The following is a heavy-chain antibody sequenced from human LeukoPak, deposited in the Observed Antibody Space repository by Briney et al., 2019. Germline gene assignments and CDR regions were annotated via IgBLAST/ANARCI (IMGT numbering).Heavy chain of an antibody. Sequence: PSETLSLTCAVYGGSFSGYYWSWIRQPPGKGLEWIGEINHSGSTNYNPSLKSRVTISVDTSKNQFSLKLSSVTAADTAVYYCARADCSGGSCPFDYWGQGTLVTVSS. J-gene: IGHJ4*02. CDR3: ARADCSGGSCPFDY. CDR2: INHSGST. CDR1: GGSFSGYY. V-gene: IGHV4-34*01. D-gene: IGHD2-15*01.